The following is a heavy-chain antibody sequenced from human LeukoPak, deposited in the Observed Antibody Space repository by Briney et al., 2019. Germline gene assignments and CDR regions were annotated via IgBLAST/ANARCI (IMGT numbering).Heavy chain of an antibody. V-gene: IGHV3-66*01. J-gene: IGHJ3*02. CDR1: GFIVRRTY. CDR2: IYSGGSA. CDR3: AKMSNYYNSLGYYAFDI. D-gene: IGHD3-22*01. Sequence: PGGSLRLSCAASGFIVRRTYMSLVRQAPGKGLERGSVIYSGGSADYADSVKGRFTTSRDNSKNTLHLQMRAEDTAVYYCAKMSNYYNSLGYYAFDIWGQGTMVTVSS.